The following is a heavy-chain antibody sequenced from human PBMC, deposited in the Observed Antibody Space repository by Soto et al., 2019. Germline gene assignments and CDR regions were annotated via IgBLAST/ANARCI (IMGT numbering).Heavy chain of an antibody. CDR3: ARDIGGYYDSSSYAN. Sequence: SETLSLTCTVSGGSISSYYWSWIRQPPGKGLEWIGYIYHSGSTYYNPSLKSRVTISVDTSKNQFSLKLSSVTAADTAVYYSARDIGGYYDSSSYANWGQGTLVTVSS. CDR2: IYHSGST. J-gene: IGHJ4*02. CDR1: GGSISSYY. D-gene: IGHD3-22*01. V-gene: IGHV4-59*01.